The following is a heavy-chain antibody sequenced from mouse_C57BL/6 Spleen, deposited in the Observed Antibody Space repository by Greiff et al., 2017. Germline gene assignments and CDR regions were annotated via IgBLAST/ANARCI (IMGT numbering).Heavy chain of an antibody. Sequence: EVKLLESGGGLVQPGGSMKLSCVASGFTFSNYWMNWVRQSPEKGLEWVAQIRLKSDNYATHYAESVKGRVTISRDDSKSSVYRQMNNVRAEDTGSYSGTGPCPYEYDETAFAYGGQGTLVTVAA. CDR1: GFTFSNYW. CDR2: IRLKSDNYAT. CDR3: TGPCPYEYDETAFAY. D-gene: IGHD2-4*01. V-gene: IGHV6-3*01. J-gene: IGHJ3*01.